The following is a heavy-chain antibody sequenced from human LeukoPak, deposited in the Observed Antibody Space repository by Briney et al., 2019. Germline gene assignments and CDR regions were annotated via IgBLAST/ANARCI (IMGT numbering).Heavy chain of an antibody. Sequence: GASVKVSCKASGYTFTSYGISWVRQAPGQGLEWMGWISGCNGNTKNAQKLQGRVTMTTDTSTSTAYMELRTLRSDDTAVYYCASGGSSSWFAHWGQGTLVTVSS. J-gene: IGHJ5*02. CDR3: ASGGSSSWFAH. D-gene: IGHD6-13*01. CDR1: GYTFTSYG. V-gene: IGHV1-18*01. CDR2: ISGCNGNT.